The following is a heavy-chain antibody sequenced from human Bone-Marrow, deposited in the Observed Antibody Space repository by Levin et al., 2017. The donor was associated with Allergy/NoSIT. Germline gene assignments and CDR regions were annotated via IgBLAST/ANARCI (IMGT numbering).Heavy chain of an antibody. V-gene: IGHV3-15*01. CDR2: VKPINDGGTT. CDR1: GFTFANGW. Sequence: GESLKISCAGSGFTFANGWMNWVRQAPGKGLEWVGRVKPINDGGTTDYPAPVKGRFIISRDDSKNTMYLQMNSLKTEDTALYYCTTDRGPRYCSRTTCSWTSWGQGTLVTVSS. CDR3: TTDRGPRYCSRTTCSWTS. J-gene: IGHJ5*02. D-gene: IGHD2-2*01.